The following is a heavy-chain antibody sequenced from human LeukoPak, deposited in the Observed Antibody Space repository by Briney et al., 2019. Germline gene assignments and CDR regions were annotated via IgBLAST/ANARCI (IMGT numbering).Heavy chain of an antibody. J-gene: IGHJ4*02. CDR2: ISSSGITI. CDR3: ARDQATMLRGENN. CDR1: GFTFSSYA. V-gene: IGHV3-48*04. Sequence: GGSLRLSCAASGFTFSSYAMSWVRQAPGKGLEWVSYISSSGITIHYADSVKGRFTISRDNAKNSLYLQMNSLRADDTAVYYCARDQATMLRGENNWGQGTLVTVSS. D-gene: IGHD3-10*01.